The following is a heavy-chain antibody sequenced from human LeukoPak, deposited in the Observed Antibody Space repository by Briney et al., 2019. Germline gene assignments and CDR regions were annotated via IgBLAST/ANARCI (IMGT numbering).Heavy chain of an antibody. CDR1: GFTFSSYG. V-gene: IGHV3-30*18. D-gene: IGHD3-10*01. CDR3: AKDRTRSWFGELEVDY. CDR2: ISYDGSNK. Sequence: GGSLRLSCAASGFTFSSYGMHWVRQAPGKGLEWVAVISYDGSNKYYADSVKGRFTISRDNSKNTLYLQMNSLRAEDTAVYYCAKDRTRSWFGELEVDYWGQGTLVTVSS. J-gene: IGHJ4*02.